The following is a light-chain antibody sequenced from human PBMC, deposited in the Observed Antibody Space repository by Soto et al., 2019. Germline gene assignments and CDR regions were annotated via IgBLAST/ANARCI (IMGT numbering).Light chain of an antibody. Sequence: DIQMTQSPSSLSASVGDTVTITCRPSQSISSYLNWYQQKPGKAPKLLIYAASTLQSGVPSRFSGGGSGTDFTLTISSLQPEDFATYYCLQSYSALRGFTFGPGTRVDIK. CDR1: QSISSY. V-gene: IGKV1-39*01. CDR2: AAS. CDR3: LQSYSALRGFT. J-gene: IGKJ3*01.